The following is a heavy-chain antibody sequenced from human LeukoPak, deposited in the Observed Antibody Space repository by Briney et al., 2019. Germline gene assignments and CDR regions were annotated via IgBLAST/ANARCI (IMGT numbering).Heavy chain of an antibody. CDR2: IWYDGSNK. CDR3: ARDADTARVGGFDF. D-gene: IGHD5-18*01. J-gene: IGHJ4*02. V-gene: IGHV3-33*01. CDR1: GFTSSSYG. Sequence: GRSLRLSCAASGFTSSSYGMHWVRQAPGKGLEWVAVIWYDGSNKYYADSVKGRFTISRDNAKNSLFLQMNSLRTEDTAVYYCARDADTARVGGFDFWGQGTLVTVSS.